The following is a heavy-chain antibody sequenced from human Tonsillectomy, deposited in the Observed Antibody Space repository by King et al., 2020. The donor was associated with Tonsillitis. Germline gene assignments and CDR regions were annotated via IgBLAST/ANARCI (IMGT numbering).Heavy chain of an antibody. CDR2: IIPIFGRA. V-gene: IGHV1-69*01. D-gene: IGHD1-26*01. CDR3: ARDANIVGGSNAFDI. Sequence: VQLVESGAEVKKPGSSVKVSCKASGGTFSRVAISWVRQAPGQGLEWMGGIIPIFGRANYAQKFQGRVTITADESTSTAYMELSSLRSEDTAVYYCARDANIVGGSNAFDIWGQGTMVTVSS. CDR1: GGTFSRVA. J-gene: IGHJ3*02.